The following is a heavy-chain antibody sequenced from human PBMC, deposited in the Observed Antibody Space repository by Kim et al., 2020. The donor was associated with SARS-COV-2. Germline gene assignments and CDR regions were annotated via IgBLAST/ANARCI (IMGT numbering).Heavy chain of an antibody. V-gene: IGHV1-69*13. J-gene: IGHJ6*02. CDR1: GGTFSSYA. Sequence: SVKVSCKASGGTFSSYAISWVRQAPGQGLEWMGGIIPIFGTANYAQKFQGRVTITADESTSTAYMELSSLRSEDTAVYYCARLEKGYYYGMDVWGQGTTVTVSS. CDR3: ARLEKGYYYGMDV. CDR2: IIPIFGTA.